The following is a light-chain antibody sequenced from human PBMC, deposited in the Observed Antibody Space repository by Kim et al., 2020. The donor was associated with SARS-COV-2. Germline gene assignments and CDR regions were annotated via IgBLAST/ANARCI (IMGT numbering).Light chain of an antibody. CDR2: ATS. V-gene: IGKV1-39*01. CDR1: QSISSY. CDR3: QQSYSTPRT. Sequence: ASVGDRVTITCRASQSISSYLNWYQQKPGKAPKLLIYATSSLQSGVPSRFSGSGSGTDFTLTISSLQPEDSATYYCQQSYSTPRTFGQGTKVDIK. J-gene: IGKJ1*01.